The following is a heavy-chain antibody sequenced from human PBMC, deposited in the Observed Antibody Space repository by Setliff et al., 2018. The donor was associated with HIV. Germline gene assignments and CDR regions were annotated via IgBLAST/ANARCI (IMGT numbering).Heavy chain of an antibody. D-gene: IGHD3-16*01. V-gene: IGHV3-7*01. CDR1: GFTFSSYW. CDR2: IKQDGSEK. CDR3: AGQWGPYYMDV. J-gene: IGHJ6*03. Sequence: GGSLRLSCAASGFTFSSYWMSWVRQAPGKGLEWVANIKQDGSEKYYVDSVKGRFTISREDAKNSLFLQMNSLRAEDTAVYYCAGQWGPYYMDVWGKGTTVTVSS.